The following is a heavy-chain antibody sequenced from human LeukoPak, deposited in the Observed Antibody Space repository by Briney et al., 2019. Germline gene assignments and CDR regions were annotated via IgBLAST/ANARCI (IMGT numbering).Heavy chain of an antibody. CDR3: ARDSGEGGTFDY. J-gene: IGHJ4*02. D-gene: IGHD1-26*01. CDR2: INIVNNAI. CDR1: GFAFSSHS. Sequence: GGSLRLSCAASGFAFSSHSMNWVRQAPGKGLEWVSHINIVNNAIYYSDSVKGRFTISRDNAKNSLYLQMNSLRAEDTAVYYCARDSGEGGTFDYWGQGTLVSVSS. V-gene: IGHV3-48*04.